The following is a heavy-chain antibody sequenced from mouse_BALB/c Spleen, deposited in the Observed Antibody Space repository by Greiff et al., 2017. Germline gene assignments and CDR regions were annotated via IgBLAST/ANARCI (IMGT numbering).Heavy chain of an antibody. Sequence: EAHLVESGGGLVQPGGSRKLSCAASGFTFSSFGMHWVRQAPEKGLEWVAYISSGSSTIYYADTVKGRFTISRNNPKNTLFLQMTSLRSEDTAMYYCARDGNYVYYAMDYWGQGTSVTVSS. V-gene: IGHV5-17*02. D-gene: IGHD2-1*01. CDR2: ISSGSSTI. J-gene: IGHJ4*01. CDR3: ARDGNYVYYAMDY. CDR1: GFTFSSFG.